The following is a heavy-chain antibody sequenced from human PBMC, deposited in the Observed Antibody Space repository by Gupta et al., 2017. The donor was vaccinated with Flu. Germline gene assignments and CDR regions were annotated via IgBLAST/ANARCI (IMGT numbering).Heavy chain of an antibody. V-gene: IGHV3-49*04. CDR2: IRKTDYGGTT. J-gene: IGHJ4*02. CDR1: GLNFRDYG. CDR3: YSPFGSGRY. D-gene: IGHD3-10*01. Sequence: EVQLVESGGGLAQSGRSLRLSCTASGLNFRDYGMHWVRQAPGKGLEWIGFIRKTDYGGTTEYAASVRGRFSISRDDSKSVVYPQMNSLRAEDTGTYDGYSPFGSGRYWGQGTPVTVPS.